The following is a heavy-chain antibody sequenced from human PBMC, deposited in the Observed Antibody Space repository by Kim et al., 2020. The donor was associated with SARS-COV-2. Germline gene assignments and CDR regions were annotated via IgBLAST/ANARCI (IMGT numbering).Heavy chain of an antibody. CDR3: ARDWESSGWYWFDP. CDR2: ISTTGTNNIDI. Sequence: GGSLRLSCAASGFTFSDYYMSWIRQAPGKGLELVAYISTTGTNNIDINYADSVRGRFTISRDNAKNSLYLQMTSLRAEDTALYYCARDWESSGWYWFDPRGQGTLVTVSS. D-gene: IGHD6-19*01. J-gene: IGHJ5*02. V-gene: IGHV3-11*01. CDR1: GFTFSDYY.